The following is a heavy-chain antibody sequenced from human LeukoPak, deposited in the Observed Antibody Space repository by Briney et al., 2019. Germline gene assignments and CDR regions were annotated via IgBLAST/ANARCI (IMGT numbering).Heavy chain of an antibody. CDR1: AFTFSNPA. CDR3: AKRGSRTSWYWFAP. D-gene: IGHD2-2*01. V-gene: IGHV3-23*01. J-gene: IGHJ5*02. Sequence: QTGGSLRLSCAASAFTFSNPAMSWVRQAPGKGLQWLSTISDNGGTSDYAASVKGRFTISRDNSKNTLFLQMNSLRAEDTAVYYCAKRGSRTSWYWFAPWGQGTLVTVSS. CDR2: ISDNGGTS.